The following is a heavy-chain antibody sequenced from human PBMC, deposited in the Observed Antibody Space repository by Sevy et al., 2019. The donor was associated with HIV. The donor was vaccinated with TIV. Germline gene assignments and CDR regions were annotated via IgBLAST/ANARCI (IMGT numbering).Heavy chain of an antibody. J-gene: IGHJ4*02. D-gene: IGHD2-2*01. V-gene: IGHV3-21*01. Sequence: GGSLRLSCAASGFTFSSYTMNWVRQAPGKGLERVSSISSSSTYIYYADSLKGRFTISRDNAKNSVYLQMSSLRAEDTAVYYCARDGGCTSTSCLLYFDYWGQGTLVTVSS. CDR1: GFTFSSYT. CDR3: ARDGGCTSTSCLLYFDY. CDR2: ISSSSTYI.